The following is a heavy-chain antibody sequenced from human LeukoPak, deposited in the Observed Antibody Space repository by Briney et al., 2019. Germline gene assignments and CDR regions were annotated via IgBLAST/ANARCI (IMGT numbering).Heavy chain of an antibody. J-gene: IGHJ4*02. V-gene: IGHV3-48*04. CDR3: AKGVNTISFTFDY. CDR1: GFTFSTYS. CDR2: ISGSSSSSDGVTT. D-gene: IGHD3-22*01. Sequence: GGSLRLSCTASGFTFSTYSMNWVRQAPGRGLEWVSYISGSSSSSDGVTTYYADSVKGRFTISRDNHEDSLYLQMNSLKPEDTAFYYCAKGVNTISFTFDYWGRGNLVTVSS.